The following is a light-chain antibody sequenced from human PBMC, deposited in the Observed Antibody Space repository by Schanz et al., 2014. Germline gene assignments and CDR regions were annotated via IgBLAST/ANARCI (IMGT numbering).Light chain of an antibody. Sequence: DIQMTQSPSSLSASVGDRVTLTCRASQSISSYLNWYQQKPGKAPKLLIYAASSLQSGVPSRFSGSGSGTDFTVTISSLQPEDFATYYCQQSYSTLRTFGQGTKVEIK. V-gene: IGKV1-39*01. J-gene: IGKJ1*01. CDR1: QSISSY. CDR3: QQSYSTLRT. CDR2: AAS.